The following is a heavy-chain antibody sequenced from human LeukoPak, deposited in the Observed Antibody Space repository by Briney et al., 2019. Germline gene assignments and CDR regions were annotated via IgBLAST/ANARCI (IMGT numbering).Heavy chain of an antibody. CDR1: GYSFTSYW. CDR3: ARQGATIASYYHYMDV. V-gene: IGHV5-51*01. CDR2: IYPGDSDT. D-gene: IGHD5-24*01. J-gene: IGHJ6*03. Sequence: GEALKISCKGSGYSFTSYWIGWVRQMPGKGLEWMGIIYPGDSDTRYSPSFQGQVTISADKSISTAYLQWSSLKASETAMYYCARQGATIASYYHYMDVWGKGTTVTVSS.